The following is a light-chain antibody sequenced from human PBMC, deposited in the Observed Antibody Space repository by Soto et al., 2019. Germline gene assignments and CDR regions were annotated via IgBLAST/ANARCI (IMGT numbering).Light chain of an antibody. V-gene: IGLV2-14*01. CDR1: SSDVGGYNY. CDR2: DVS. CDR3: SSYTSSSTPNVV. Sequence: QSVLTQPASVSGSPGQSITISCTGTSSDVGGYNYVSWYQQHPGKAPKLMIYDVSNRPSGVSNRFSGSKSGNTASLTISGLQAEDEADYYCSSYTSSSTPNVVFGGWTKVTVL. J-gene: IGLJ2*01.